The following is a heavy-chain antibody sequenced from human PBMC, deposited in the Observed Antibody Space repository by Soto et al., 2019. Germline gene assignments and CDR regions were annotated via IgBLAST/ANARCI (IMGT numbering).Heavy chain of an antibody. CDR2: IYSGGST. CDR1: GFTVSSNY. V-gene: IGHV3-53*01. CDR3: ARDPDGVSGAAFDI. Sequence: GGSLRLSCAASGFTVSSNYMCWVRQAPGKGLEWVSVIYSGGSTYYADSVKGRFTISRDNSKNTLYLQMNSLRAEDTAVYYCARDPDGVSGAAFDIWGQGTMVTVSS. J-gene: IGHJ3*02. D-gene: IGHD6-13*01.